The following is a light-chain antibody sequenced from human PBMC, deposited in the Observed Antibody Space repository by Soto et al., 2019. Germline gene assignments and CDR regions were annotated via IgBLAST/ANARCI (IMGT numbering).Light chain of an antibody. Sequence: QSALTQPRSVSGSPGQSVTISCTGTSSDVGGYNYVSWYQQHPGKAPKLMIYDVSKRPSGVPDRFSGSKSGNTASLTISGLQAEEEADYYCCSYAGSSRVFGTGTKLT. CDR3: CSYAGSSRV. CDR2: DVS. J-gene: IGLJ1*01. CDR1: SSDVGGYNY. V-gene: IGLV2-11*01.